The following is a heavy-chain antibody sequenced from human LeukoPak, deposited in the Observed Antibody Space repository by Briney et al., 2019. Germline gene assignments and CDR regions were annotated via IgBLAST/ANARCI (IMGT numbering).Heavy chain of an antibody. CDR3: ARDAPWAVAGTGFRH. D-gene: IGHD6-19*01. J-gene: IGHJ4*02. CDR1: GGTFSNYA. CDR2: IIPIFGTA. V-gene: IGHV1-69*06. Sequence: ASVKVSCKASGGTFSNYAINWVRQAPGQGLEWMGGIIPIFGTANYAQKFQGRVTITADKSTSTVYMELNSLKSEDTAVYYCARDAPWAVAGTGFRHWGQGTLVTVSS.